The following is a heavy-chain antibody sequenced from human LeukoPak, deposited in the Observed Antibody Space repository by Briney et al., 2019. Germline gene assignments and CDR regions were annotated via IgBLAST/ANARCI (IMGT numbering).Heavy chain of an antibody. J-gene: IGHJ4*02. CDR2: MNANSGDT. Sequence: ASVKVSCKASGYTLTSYDINWVRQATGQGLEWMGWMNANSGDTGYAQNFQGRVTMTRNTSISTAYMELSSLRSEDTAIYYCARGGTYLPFGYWGQGTLVTVSS. CDR3: ARGGTYLPFGY. V-gene: IGHV1-8*01. D-gene: IGHD3-10*01. CDR1: GYTLTSYD.